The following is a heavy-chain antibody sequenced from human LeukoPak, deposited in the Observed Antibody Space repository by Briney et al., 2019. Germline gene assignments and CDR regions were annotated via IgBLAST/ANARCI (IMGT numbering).Heavy chain of an antibody. CDR3: ARTSGSYSGFDY. Sequence: GGSLRLSCTASGFTVSSSYMSWVRQAPGKGLEWVSIIYSDRNTYYAASVKGRFTISRDDSKNTLLLQMDSLRAEDTAIYYCARTSGSYSGFDYWGQGTLVTVSS. D-gene: IGHD1-26*01. CDR1: GFTVSSSY. CDR2: IYSDRNT. J-gene: IGHJ4*02. V-gene: IGHV3-53*01.